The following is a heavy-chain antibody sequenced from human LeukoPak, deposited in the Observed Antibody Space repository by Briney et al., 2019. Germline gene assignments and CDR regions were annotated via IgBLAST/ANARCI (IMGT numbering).Heavy chain of an antibody. V-gene: IGHV1-2*02. CDR1: GYTFTAYY. Sequence: ASVKVSCVASGYTFTAYYMHWVRQAPGQGLEWMGWININNGGTKNTQKLQGRVTMTRDTSISTAYMELGGLTSDDTAVYYCARGTGSSWFDPWGQGTLVTVSS. CDR3: ARGTGSSWFDP. J-gene: IGHJ5*02. D-gene: IGHD2-8*02. CDR2: ININNGGT.